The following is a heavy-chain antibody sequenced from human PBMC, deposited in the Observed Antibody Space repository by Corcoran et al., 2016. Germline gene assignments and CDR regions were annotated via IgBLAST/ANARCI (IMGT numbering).Heavy chain of an antibody. CDR1: GYTFTSYY. Sequence: QVQLVQSGAEVKKPGASVTVSCKASGYTFTSYYMHWVRQAPGQGLEWMGIINPSGGSTSYAQKFQGRVTMTRDTSTSTVYMELSSLRSEDTAVYYCARDWDSSSWRKYYYYYGMDVWGQGTTVTVSS. V-gene: IGHV1-46*01. J-gene: IGHJ6*02. CDR2: INPSGGST. CDR3: ARDWDSSSWRKYYYYYGMDV. D-gene: IGHD6-13*01.